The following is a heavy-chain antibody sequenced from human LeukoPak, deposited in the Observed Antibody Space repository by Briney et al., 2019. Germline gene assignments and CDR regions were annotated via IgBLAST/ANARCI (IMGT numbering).Heavy chain of an antibody. CDR3: ARVLTMVRGVSYMDV. D-gene: IGHD3-10*01. CDR2: ISRSGSTK. Sequence: PGGSLRLSCAASGFTFSDYNMRWIRQAPGKGLEWVSSISRSGSTKYYADSVKGRFTISRDNTKNSLFLQMNSLRAEDTAVYYCARVLTMVRGVSYMDVWGKGTTVTISS. V-gene: IGHV3-11*01. CDR1: GFTFSDYN. J-gene: IGHJ6*03.